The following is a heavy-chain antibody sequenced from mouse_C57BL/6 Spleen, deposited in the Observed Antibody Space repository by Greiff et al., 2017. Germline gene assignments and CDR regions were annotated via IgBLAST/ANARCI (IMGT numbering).Heavy chain of an antibody. CDR2: ISSGGSYT. D-gene: IGHD3-1*01. J-gene: IGHJ2*01. Sequence: EVQLVESGGDLVKPGGSLKLSCAASGFTFSSYGMSWVRQTPDKRLEWVATISSGGSYTYYPDSVKGRFTISRDNAKNTLYLQMSSLKSEDTAMYYCARPSNGPSFDYWGQGTTLTVSS. CDR3: ARPSNGPSFDY. V-gene: IGHV5-6*01. CDR1: GFTFSSYG.